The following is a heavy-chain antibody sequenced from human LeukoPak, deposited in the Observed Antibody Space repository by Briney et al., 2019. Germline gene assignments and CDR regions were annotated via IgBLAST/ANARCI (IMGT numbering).Heavy chain of an antibody. CDR2: ISAYNGNT. CDR1: GYTFTSYG. D-gene: IGHD3-9*01. Sequence: ASVKVSCKASGYTFTSYGISWVRQAPGQGLEWMGWISAYNGNTNYAQKLQGRVTMTTDTSTSTAYVELRSLRSDDTAVYYCARDRGYDILTGYYTARTDYWGQGTLVTVSS. V-gene: IGHV1-18*04. CDR3: ARDRGYDILTGYYTARTDY. J-gene: IGHJ4*02.